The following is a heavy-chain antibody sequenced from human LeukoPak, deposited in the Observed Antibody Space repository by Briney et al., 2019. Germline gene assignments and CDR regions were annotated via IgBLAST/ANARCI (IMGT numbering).Heavy chain of an antibody. V-gene: IGHV3-11*04. CDR3: ARNLVHLWNVFDF. CDR1: GFIFSDYY. D-gene: IGHD5-18*01. Sequence: GGSLRLSCAASGFIFSDYYVTWLRQAPGKGLEWISYISETGTTIHYAASVKGRFTVSRDNTKNSLYLQMSSLRAEDTAVYHCARNLVHLWNVFDFWGLGTMVTVSS. J-gene: IGHJ3*01. CDR2: ISETGTTI.